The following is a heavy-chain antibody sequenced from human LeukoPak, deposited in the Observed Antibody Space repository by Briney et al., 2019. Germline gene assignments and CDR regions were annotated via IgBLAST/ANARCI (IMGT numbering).Heavy chain of an antibody. J-gene: IGHJ4*02. CDR3: TRGRRATHDY. CDR2: IKSKTYGGTP. D-gene: IGHD1-26*01. CDR1: GFTFSNAW. Sequence: PGGSLRLSCAASGFTFSNAWMSWVRQAPGKALEWVGRIKSKTYGGTPDYAAPVKGRFTISRDDSKSIAYLQMNSLKTEDTAVYYCTRGRRATHDYWGQGTLVTVSS. V-gene: IGHV3-15*01.